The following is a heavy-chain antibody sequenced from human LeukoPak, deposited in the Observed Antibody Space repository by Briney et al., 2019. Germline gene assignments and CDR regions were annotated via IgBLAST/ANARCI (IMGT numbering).Heavy chain of an antibody. CDR3: AKVRSSWYRMAYFQQ. CDR2: ISGSGGST. V-gene: IGHV3-23*01. CDR1: GFTFSSYA. D-gene: IGHD6-13*01. J-gene: IGHJ1*01. Sequence: PGGSLRLSCAVSGFTFSSYAMSWVRQAPGKGLEWVSAISGSGGSTYYADSVKGRFTISRDNSKNTLYLQMSSLRAEDTAVCYCAKVRSSWYRMAYFQQWGQGTLVTVSS.